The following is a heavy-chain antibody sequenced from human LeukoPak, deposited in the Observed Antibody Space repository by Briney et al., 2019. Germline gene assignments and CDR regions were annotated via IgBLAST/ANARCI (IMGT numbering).Heavy chain of an antibody. J-gene: IGHJ4*02. CDR3: ATFPRGPRNC. Sequence: ASVKVSCKVSGYTFNSYFIHWVQQAPGKGLEWMGLIDPEDGETIYAENFQGRVTIAADTSTDTAYLELTNLRSHDTAVYYCATFPRGPRNCWGQGTLVTVPS. D-gene: IGHD1-14*01. CDR2: IDPEDGET. CDR1: GYTFNSYF. V-gene: IGHV1-69-2*01.